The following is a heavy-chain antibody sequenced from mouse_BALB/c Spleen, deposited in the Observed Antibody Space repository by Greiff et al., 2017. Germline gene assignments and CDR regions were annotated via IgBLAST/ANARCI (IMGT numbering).Heavy chain of an antibody. CDR2: ISYSGST. CDR1: GYSITSDYA. D-gene: IGHD1-1*01. CDR3: ARNYYGSSRPWFAY. V-gene: IGHV3-2*02. Sequence: EVQLQESGPGLVKPSQSLSLTCTVTGYSITSDYAWNWIRQFPGNKLEWMGYISYSGSTSYNPSLKSRISITRDTSKNQFFLQLNSVTTEDTATYYCARNYYGSSRPWFAYWGQGTLVTVSA. J-gene: IGHJ3*01.